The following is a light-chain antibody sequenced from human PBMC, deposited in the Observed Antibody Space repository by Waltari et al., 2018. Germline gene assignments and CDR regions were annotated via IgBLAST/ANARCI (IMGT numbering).Light chain of an antibody. J-gene: IGKJ2*01. V-gene: IGKV1-12*02. CDR2: AAS. CDR3: QQANTFPYT. CDR1: QDISGW. Sequence: DIQMTQSPSSVSASVGDRVTITCRARQDISGWLAWYQQKSGKAPKLLVYAASSLQSGVPSRFSGSGSGTDFTLTISSLQSEDFATYYCQQANTFPYTFGQGTKLEIK.